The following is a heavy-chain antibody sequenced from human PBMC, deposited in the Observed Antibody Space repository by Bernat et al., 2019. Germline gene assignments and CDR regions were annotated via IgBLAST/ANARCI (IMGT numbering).Heavy chain of an antibody. J-gene: IGHJ4*02. Sequence: EVQLVESGGGLVKPGGSLRLSCAASGFTFSNAWMSWVRQAPGKGLEWVGRIKSKTDGGTTDYAAPVKGRLTISRDDSKNTLYLQMNSLKTEDTAVYYCTTSGGGDYIWGSSDWGQGTLVTVSS. V-gene: IGHV3-15*01. CDR2: IKSKTDGGTT. D-gene: IGHD3-16*01. CDR3: TTSGGGDYIWGSSD. CDR1: GFTFSNAW.